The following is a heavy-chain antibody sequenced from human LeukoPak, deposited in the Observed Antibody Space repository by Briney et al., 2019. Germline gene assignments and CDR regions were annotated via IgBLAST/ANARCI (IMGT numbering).Heavy chain of an antibody. V-gene: IGHV4-59*08. CDR1: SGSINSYF. CDR2: IYYGGST. CDR3: ARPTTPEYGHYRDDFDI. D-gene: IGHD4-17*01. Sequence: PSETLSLTCTVSSGSINSYFWSWVRQPPGKGLEWIGYIYYGGSTNYNPSLKSRVTISVDTSKNQFSLKLSSVTAADTAVYYCARPTTPEYGHYRDDFDIWGQGTMVTVSS. J-gene: IGHJ3*02.